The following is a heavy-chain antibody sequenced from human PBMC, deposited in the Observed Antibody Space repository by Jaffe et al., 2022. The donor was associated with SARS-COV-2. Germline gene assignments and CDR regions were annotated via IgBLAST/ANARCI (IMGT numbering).Heavy chain of an antibody. CDR3: ARGGVREHRGAFDI. D-gene: IGHD1-26*01. Sequence: EVQLVESGGGLVQPGRSLRLSCAASGFTFDDYAMHWVRQAPGKGLEWVSGISWNSGSIGYADSVKGRFTISRDNAKNSLYLQMNSLRAEDTALYYCARGGVREHRGAFDIWGQGTMVTVSS. CDR2: ISWNSGSI. J-gene: IGHJ3*02. CDR1: GFTFDDYA. V-gene: IGHV3-9*01.